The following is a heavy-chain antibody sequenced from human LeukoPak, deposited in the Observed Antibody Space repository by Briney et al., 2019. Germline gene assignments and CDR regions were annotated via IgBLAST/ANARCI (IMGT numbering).Heavy chain of an antibody. V-gene: IGHV4-59*08. D-gene: IGHD3-22*01. CDR2: MYYSGST. J-gene: IGHJ3*02. CDR1: GGSISGYC. Sequence: SETLSLTCTVSGGSISGYCWSWIRQPPGKGLEWIGYMYYSGSTNYNPSLKSRVTISVDTSKNQFSLKLSSVTAADTAVFYCAKHVGIAVVAVGAFDIWGQGTMVTVSS. CDR3: AKHVGIAVVAVGAFDI.